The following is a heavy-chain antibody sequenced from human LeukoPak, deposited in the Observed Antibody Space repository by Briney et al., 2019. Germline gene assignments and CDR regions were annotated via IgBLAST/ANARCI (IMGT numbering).Heavy chain of an antibody. CDR3: ASLYDIVGTTVDY. D-gene: IGHD1-26*01. CDR2: IDPNTGGT. V-gene: IGHV1-2*06. Sequence: ASVNVSCKASGYTFTNYYIHWVRQAPGQGLEWMGRIDPNTGGTKSAKNFQGRVTMTRDTSISTACMALSGLRSDDTAVYYCASLYDIVGTTVDYWGQGTLVTVSS. J-gene: IGHJ4*02. CDR1: GYTFTNYY.